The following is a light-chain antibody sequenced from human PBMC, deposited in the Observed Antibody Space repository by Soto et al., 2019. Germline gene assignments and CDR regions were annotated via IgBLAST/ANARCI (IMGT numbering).Light chain of an antibody. Sequence: SQRTQSPSSLSASVGDRVTITCRASQSISSYLNWYQQKPGKAPKLLIYAASSLESGVPSRFSGSGSGTEFTLTISSLQPDDFATYYCQQYNSYPKTFGQGTKVDIK. V-gene: IGKV1-5*01. J-gene: IGKJ1*01. CDR3: QQYNSYPKT. CDR1: QSISSY. CDR2: AAS.